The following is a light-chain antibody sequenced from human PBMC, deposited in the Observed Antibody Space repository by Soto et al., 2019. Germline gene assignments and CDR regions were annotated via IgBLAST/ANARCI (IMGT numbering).Light chain of an antibody. Sequence: QSALTQPPSASATPGQRVTISCSGSSSNIGSRTVNWYHQLPGSAPKLLVYNDNQRPSGVPDRFSGSKSGTSASLAISGLQSEDEADYYCAAWDDSLHVIFGGGTKLTVL. CDR2: NDN. CDR1: SSNIGSRT. J-gene: IGLJ2*01. V-gene: IGLV1-44*01. CDR3: AAWDDSLHVI.